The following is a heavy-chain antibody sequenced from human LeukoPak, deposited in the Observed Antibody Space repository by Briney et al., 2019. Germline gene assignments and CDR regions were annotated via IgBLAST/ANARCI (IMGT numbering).Heavy chain of an antibody. J-gene: IGHJ4*02. CDR1: GFSLSTSGMC. CDR2: IDWDDDK. D-gene: IGHD1-1*01. CDR3: ARRTRGYHFDD. Sequence: SGPTLVNPTQTLTLTSTFSGFSLSTSGMCVNWFRRPPGKALEWLARIDWDDDKYYSTSLKTRLTISKDTSKNQVVLTMTNMDPVDTATYFCARRTRGYHFDDWGQGTLVTVSS. V-gene: IGHV2-70*11.